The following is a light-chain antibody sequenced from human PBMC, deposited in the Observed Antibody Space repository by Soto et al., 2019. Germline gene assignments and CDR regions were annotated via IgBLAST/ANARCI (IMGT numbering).Light chain of an antibody. V-gene: IGKV3-15*01. J-gene: IGKJ3*01. Sequence: EMVMTQSPATLSVSPGERVTLSCRASESVHRNLAWYQQKPGQGPSLLIYYASTRATGVPDRFTGGGSGTEFTLHISSLQSADSGVYHCHHYNNWAPTFCPGTKVEI. CDR2: YAS. CDR1: ESVHRN. CDR3: HHYNNWAPT.